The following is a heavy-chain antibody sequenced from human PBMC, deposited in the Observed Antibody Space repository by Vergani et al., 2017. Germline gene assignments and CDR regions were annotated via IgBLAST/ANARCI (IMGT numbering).Heavy chain of an antibody. CDR2: ISYDGSNK. V-gene: IGHV3-30*03. CDR1: GFTFSSYG. J-gene: IGHJ6*03. CDR3: AGNGELYYYYYMDV. D-gene: IGHD3-10*01. Sequence: QVQLVESGGGVVQPGRSLRLSCAASGFTFSSYGMHWVRQAPGKGLEWVAVISYDGSNKYYADSVKGRFTISRDNSKNTLYLQMNSLRAEDTAVYYCAGNGELYYYYYMDVWGKGTTVTVSS.